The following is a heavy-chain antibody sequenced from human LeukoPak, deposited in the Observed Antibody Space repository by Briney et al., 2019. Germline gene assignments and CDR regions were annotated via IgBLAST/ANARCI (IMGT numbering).Heavy chain of an antibody. D-gene: IGHD6-19*01. CDR2: ISWDGGST. CDR3: AKRQIAVAGNGLDY. Sequence: GGSLRLSCAASGFAFDDYTMHWVRQAPGKGLERVSLISWDGGSTYYADSVKGRFTISRDNSKNTLYLQMNSLRAEDTAVYYCAKRQIAVAGNGLDYWGQGTLVTVSS. V-gene: IGHV3-43*01. CDR1: GFAFDDYT. J-gene: IGHJ4*02.